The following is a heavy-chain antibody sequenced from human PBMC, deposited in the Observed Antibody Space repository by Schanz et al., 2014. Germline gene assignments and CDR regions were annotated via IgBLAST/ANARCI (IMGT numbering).Heavy chain of an antibody. CDR1: GFTFNSYA. CDR2: TNGDGTNA. D-gene: IGHD2-2*01. J-gene: IGHJ4*02. CDR3: AKDSTHIDIVLVPTAIDY. Sequence: DVQLLESGGGLVQPGGSLRLSCAASGFTFNSYAMTWVRQAPGKGLEWVSCTNGDGTNAKYADSVKGRFTISRDNAKKTLSLQMISLRAEDTAVYYCAKDSTHIDIVLVPTAIDYWGQGTLVTVSS. V-gene: IGHV3-23*01.